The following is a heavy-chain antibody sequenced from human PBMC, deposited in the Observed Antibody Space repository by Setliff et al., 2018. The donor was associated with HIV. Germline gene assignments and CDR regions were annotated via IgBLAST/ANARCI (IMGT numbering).Heavy chain of an antibody. V-gene: IGHV3-21*01. CDR2: ISIGSGGAI. CDR1: GLTFRNYK. Sequence: PGGSLRLSCAASGLTFRNYKFNWVRQAPGRGLEWVSSISIGSGGAIDYADSVQGRFTISRDNSKNSLYLQMNGLRVEDTGVYYCARDNLYYNLYDGSPVYGMDVWGQGTTVTVSS. J-gene: IGHJ6*02. D-gene: IGHD3-3*01. CDR3: ARDNLYYNLYDGSPVYGMDV.